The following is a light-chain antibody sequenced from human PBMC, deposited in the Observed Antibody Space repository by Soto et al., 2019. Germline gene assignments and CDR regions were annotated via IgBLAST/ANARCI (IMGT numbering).Light chain of an antibody. CDR3: QQRSNWPPEVT. CDR1: QSIAEK. Sequence: ILMTQSPDTLSVSPGERATLACRASQSIAEKVVWYQQKSGQAPRLLIYRASSRATGIPDRFSGSGSGTDFALTINRLEPDDFAVYYCQQRSNWPPEVTFGQGTRLEIK. J-gene: IGKJ5*01. V-gene: IGKV3-11*01. CDR2: RAS.